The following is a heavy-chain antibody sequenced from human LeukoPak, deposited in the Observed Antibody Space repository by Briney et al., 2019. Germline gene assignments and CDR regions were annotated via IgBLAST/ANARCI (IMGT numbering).Heavy chain of an antibody. V-gene: IGHV4-4*07. CDR2: FYSTGST. D-gene: IGHD1-26*01. J-gene: IGHJ4*02. CDR3: ARDQYSGSLDY. CDR1: GGSISSDY. Sequence: SETLSLTCSVSGGSISSDYWAWIRQPAGKGLEWIGRFYSTGSTNYNPSLKSRVTMSVDTSKNQFSLKLSSVTAADTAVYYCARDQYSGSLDYWGQGTLVTVSS.